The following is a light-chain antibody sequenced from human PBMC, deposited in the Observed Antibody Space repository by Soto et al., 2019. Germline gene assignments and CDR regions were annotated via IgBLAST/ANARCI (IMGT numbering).Light chain of an antibody. CDR3: MQSQQSPPT. Sequence: DLVMTQSPLSLPVTPGEPTSISCSSSQSLLQSNGYNYLDWYLQKPGQSPQLLIYFGSYRASGVPDRLSGSGSGTYFTLKIRRVEAEDVGVYYCMQSQQSPPTFGQGTKVEI. CDR1: QSLLQSNGYNY. J-gene: IGKJ1*01. V-gene: IGKV2-28*01. CDR2: FGS.